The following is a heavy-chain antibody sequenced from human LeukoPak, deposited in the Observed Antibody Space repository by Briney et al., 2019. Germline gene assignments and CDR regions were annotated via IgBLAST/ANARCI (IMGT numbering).Heavy chain of an antibody. CDR2: ITSNGGSA. CDR3: VGFRATACLY. CDR1: GFTFTNYA. V-gene: IGHV3-64D*06. Sequence: GGSLRLSCSASGFTFTNYAMYWVRQAPGKGLEYVSAITSNGGSAYYADSVKGRFTISRDNSRNTLYLQMSSLRAEDTAVYYCVGFRATACLYWGQGTLVTVSS. D-gene: IGHD6-13*01. J-gene: IGHJ4*02.